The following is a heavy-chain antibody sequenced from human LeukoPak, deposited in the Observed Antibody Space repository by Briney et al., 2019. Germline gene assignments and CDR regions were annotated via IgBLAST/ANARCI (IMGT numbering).Heavy chain of an antibody. J-gene: IGHJ6*03. Sequence: SETLSLTCTVSGGSISNYYWSWIRQPPGKGLEWIGYIYYSGSTNYNPSLKSRVTISVDTSKNQFSLKLSSVTAADTAVYYCARDRVYYSGSGSYYSYYYYMDVWGKGTTVTVSS. CDR2: IYYSGST. V-gene: IGHV4-59*01. CDR3: ARDRVYYSGSGSYYSYYYYMDV. CDR1: GGSISNYY. D-gene: IGHD3-10*01.